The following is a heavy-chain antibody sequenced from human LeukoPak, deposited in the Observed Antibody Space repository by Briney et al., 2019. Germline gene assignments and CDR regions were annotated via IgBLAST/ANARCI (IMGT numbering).Heavy chain of an antibody. CDR3: ARGRGQQLFDY. V-gene: IGHV4-30-2*06. CDR2: IFHGGSA. Sequence: SETLSLTCAVSGDSITSGPYSWSWIRQSPGKALEWIGHIFHGGSANYNPSPYSRVTISLDMSNNQFSLSLTSVTAADTAVYFCARGRGQQLFDYWGQGILVAVSS. D-gene: IGHD6-13*01. CDR1: GDSITSGPYS. J-gene: IGHJ4*02.